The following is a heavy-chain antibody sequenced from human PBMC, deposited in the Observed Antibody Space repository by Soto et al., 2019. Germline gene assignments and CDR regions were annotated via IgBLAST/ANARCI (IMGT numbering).Heavy chain of an antibody. V-gene: IGHV3-23*01. D-gene: IGHD3-3*01. J-gene: IGHJ4*02. CDR1: GFTFSSYA. CDR2: ISGSGGST. CDR3: AKEPNYDFWSGSPVPFDY. Sequence: GGSLRLSCAASGFTFSSYAMSWVRQAPGKGLEWVSAISGSGGSTYYADSVKGRFTISRNNSKNTLYLQMNSLRAEDTAVYYCAKEPNYDFWSGSPVPFDYWGQGTLVTVSS.